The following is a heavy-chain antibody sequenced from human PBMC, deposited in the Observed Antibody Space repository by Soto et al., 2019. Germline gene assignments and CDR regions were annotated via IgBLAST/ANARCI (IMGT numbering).Heavy chain of an antibody. CDR1: GYTFTNFA. V-gene: IGHV1-3*01. J-gene: IGHJ4*02. D-gene: IGHD3-10*01. Sequence: QVQLVQSGAEVKKPGASVKVSCKASGYTFTNFAMHWVRQAPGQRLEWMGWINADNGNTKYSQKFQGRVTITRDTSARTAYMEPSRLRSEDTGVYACARDAGAFDSWGQGTRVTVSS. CDR3: ARDAGAFDS. CDR2: INADNGNT.